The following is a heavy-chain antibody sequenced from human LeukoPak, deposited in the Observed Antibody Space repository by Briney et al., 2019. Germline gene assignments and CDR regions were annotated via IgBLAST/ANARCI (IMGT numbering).Heavy chain of an antibody. CDR1: GYTFTGYY. V-gene: IGHV1-2*02. D-gene: IGHD2-21*02. J-gene: IGHJ4*02. Sequence: GASVRVSCKASGYTFTGYYLHWVRQAPGQGPEWMGWINPNSGGTNYAQKFQGRVTMTRDTSSSTAYMELSRLRSDDTAVYYCAGGFDEYCGGDCYFWYFDYRGQGNLVTVSS. CDR3: AGGFDEYCGGDCYFWYFDY. CDR2: INPNSGGT.